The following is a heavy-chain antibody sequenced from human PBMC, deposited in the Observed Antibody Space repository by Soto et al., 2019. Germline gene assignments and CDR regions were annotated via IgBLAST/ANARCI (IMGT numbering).Heavy chain of an antibody. CDR1: GFTVSSNY. CDR3: ASRAFGSSGYDFGDYFDY. V-gene: IGHV3-53*02. CDR2: IYSGGST. J-gene: IGHJ4*02. D-gene: IGHD5-12*01. Sequence: EVQLVETGGGLIQPGGSLRLSCAASGFTVSSNYMSWVRQAPGKGLKWVSVIYSGGSTYYADSVKGRFTISRDNSKNTLYLQMNSLRAEDTAVYYCASRAFGSSGYDFGDYFDYWGQGTLVTVSS.